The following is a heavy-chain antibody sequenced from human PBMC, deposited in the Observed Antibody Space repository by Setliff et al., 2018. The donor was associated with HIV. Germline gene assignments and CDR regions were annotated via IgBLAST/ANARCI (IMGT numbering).Heavy chain of an antibody. Sequence: ASVKVSCKPSGYSFTAYYIYWVRQAPGHGLELMGRIQPNTGSTNYRQEFQGRLTINRDTSMSTVYMALTGLTSDDTAVYYCENQGYSDSFYAFDVWGQATTVPVSS. CDR2: IQPNTGST. CDR1: GYSFTAYY. J-gene: IGHJ3*01. CDR3: ENQGYSDSFYAFDV. V-gene: IGHV1-2*06. D-gene: IGHD1-26*01.